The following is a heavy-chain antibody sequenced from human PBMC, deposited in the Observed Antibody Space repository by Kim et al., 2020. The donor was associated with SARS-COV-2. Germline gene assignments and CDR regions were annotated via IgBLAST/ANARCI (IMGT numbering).Heavy chain of an antibody. V-gene: IGHV4-61*01. J-gene: IGHJ4*02. CDR1: GGSVSSGSYY. CDR2: IYYSGST. D-gene: IGHD1-26*01. Sequence: SETLSLTCTVSGGSVSSGSYYWSWIRQPPGKGLEWIGYIYYSGSTNYNPSLKSRVTISVDTSKNKFSLKLSSVTAADTAVYYCARLAKSGSRKGSTFDYWGQGTLVTVSS. CDR3: ARLAKSGSRKGSTFDY.